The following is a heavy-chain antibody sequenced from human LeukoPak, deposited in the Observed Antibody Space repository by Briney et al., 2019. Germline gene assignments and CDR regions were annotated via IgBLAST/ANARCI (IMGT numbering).Heavy chain of an antibody. D-gene: IGHD6-13*01. V-gene: IGHV4-31*03. Sequence: SETLSLTCTVSGGSISSGGYYWSWIRQHPGKGLEWIGYIYYSGSTYYNPSLKSRVTISVDTSKNQFSLKLSSVTAADTAVYYCARAWRQYSSSWLKNWFDPWGQGTLVTVSS. CDR1: GGSISSGGYY. CDR2: IYYSGST. CDR3: ARAWRQYSSSWLKNWFDP. J-gene: IGHJ5*02.